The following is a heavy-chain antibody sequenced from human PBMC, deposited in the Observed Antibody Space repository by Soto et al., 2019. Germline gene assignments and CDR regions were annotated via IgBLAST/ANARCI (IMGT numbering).Heavy chain of an antibody. CDR2: ISWNSGSI. Sequence: LRLSCVASGFTFDDYAMHWVRQAPGKGLEWVSGISWNSGSIGYADSVKGRFTISRDNAKNSLYLQMNSLRAEDTALYYCSKALIYGMDVWGQGTTVTVSS. J-gene: IGHJ6*02. V-gene: IGHV3-9*01. CDR3: SKALIYGMDV. CDR1: GFTFDDYA. D-gene: IGHD3-22*01.